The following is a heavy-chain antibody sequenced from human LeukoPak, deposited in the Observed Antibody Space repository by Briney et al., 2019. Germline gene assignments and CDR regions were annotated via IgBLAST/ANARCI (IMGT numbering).Heavy chain of an antibody. J-gene: IGHJ4*02. Sequence: ASVTVSCKASGYTFTIYAMNWVRQAPGQGLEWMGWINTNTGNPTYAQGFTGRFVFSLDTSVSTAYLQISSLKAEDTAVYYCARNSQGYSSGWGIDYWGQGTLVTVSS. CDR3: ARNSQGYSSGWGIDY. V-gene: IGHV7-4-1*02. D-gene: IGHD6-19*01. CDR2: INTNTGNP. CDR1: GYTFTIYA.